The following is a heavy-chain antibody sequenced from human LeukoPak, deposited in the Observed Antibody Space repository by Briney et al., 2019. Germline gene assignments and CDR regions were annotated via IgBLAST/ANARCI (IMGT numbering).Heavy chain of an antibody. J-gene: IGHJ4*02. V-gene: IGHV3-30*18. D-gene: IGHD1-26*01. CDR2: ISYDGSNK. Sequence: PGGSLRLSCAASGFTFSSYGMHWVRQAPGKGLEWVAVISYDGSNKYYADSVKGRFTISRDNSKNTLYLQMNSLRAEDTAVYYSAKERGSYYAVYFDYWGQGTLVTVSS. CDR1: GFTFSSYG. CDR3: AKERGSYYAVYFDY.